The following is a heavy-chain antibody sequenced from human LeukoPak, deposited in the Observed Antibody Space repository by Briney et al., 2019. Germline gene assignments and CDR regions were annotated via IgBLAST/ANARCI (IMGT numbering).Heavy chain of an antibody. D-gene: IGHD2-15*01. CDR3: AREREYCSGGSCYSSLDY. CDR2: INHSVGT. J-gene: IGHJ4*02. Sequence: PSETLSLTCSVYSGSFSGYYWSWIRQPPGKGLEWIGEINHSVGTNYNPSLKSRVTISVDTSKNQFSLKLSSVTAADTAVYYCAREREYCSGGSCYSSLDYWGQGTLVTVSS. V-gene: IGHV4-34*01. CDR1: SGSFSGYY.